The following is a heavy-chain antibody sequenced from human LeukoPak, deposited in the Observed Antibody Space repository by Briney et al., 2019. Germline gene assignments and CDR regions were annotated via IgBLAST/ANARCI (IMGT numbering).Heavy chain of an antibody. CDR2: IIPDSGGT. CDR1: GYTLTEYY. Sequence: ASVKVSCKASGYTLTEYYIHWVRQAPGQGLEWMGFIIPDSGGTTYQQNFQGRDTMTRDTSISTFYMELSSLRPDDTAVYYCSTEDKYCTGANCGVFWGQGTLVTVSS. CDR3: STEDKYCTGANCGVF. J-gene: IGHJ4*02. V-gene: IGHV1-2*02. D-gene: IGHD2-8*02.